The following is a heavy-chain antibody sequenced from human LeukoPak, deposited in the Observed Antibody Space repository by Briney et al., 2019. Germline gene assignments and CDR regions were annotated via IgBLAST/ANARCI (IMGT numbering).Heavy chain of an antibody. Sequence: GGSLRLSCASSGFSFSNYYMSWVRQAPGKGLEWISYITTSGSSTNYADSVKGRFTISRDNAKNSVVLQMNSLRTEDTAVYYCTRERRGSYHAFDYWGQGTLVIVSS. CDR1: GFSFSNYY. J-gene: IGHJ4*02. V-gene: IGHV3-11*01. D-gene: IGHD3-16*02. CDR3: TRERRGSYHAFDY. CDR2: ITTSGSST.